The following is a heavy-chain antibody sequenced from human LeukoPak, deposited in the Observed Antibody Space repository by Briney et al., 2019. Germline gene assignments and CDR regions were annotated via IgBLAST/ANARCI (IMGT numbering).Heavy chain of an antibody. J-gene: IGHJ6*02. Sequence: ASVKVSCKASGYTFTGYYMHWVRQAPGQGLEWMGWINPNSGGTNYAQKFKGRVTMTRDTSISTAYMELSRLRSDDTAVYYCARAPPYCSGGSCYFNGMDVWGQGTTVTVSS. CDR3: ARAPPYCSGGSCYFNGMDV. V-gene: IGHV1-2*02. D-gene: IGHD2-15*01. CDR2: INPNSGGT. CDR1: GYTFTGYY.